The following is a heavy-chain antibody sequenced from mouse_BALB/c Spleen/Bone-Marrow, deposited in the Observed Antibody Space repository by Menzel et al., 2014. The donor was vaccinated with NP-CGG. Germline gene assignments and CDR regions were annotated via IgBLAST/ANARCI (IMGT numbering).Heavy chain of an antibody. V-gene: IGHV4-2*02. CDR3: ARLGCYGYHDN. J-gene: IGHJ2*01. Sequence: EVMLVESGGGLVQPGGSLNLACVASGFDFGRYWMSWARQAPGKGLEWIGEINPGSSTINYSPSLKDKFIMSRDNAKNTLYLQMRKVRSEDTALYYCARLGCYGYHDNWGQGTTLTVSS. CDR1: GFDFGRYW. CDR2: INPGSSTI. D-gene: IGHD1-2*01.